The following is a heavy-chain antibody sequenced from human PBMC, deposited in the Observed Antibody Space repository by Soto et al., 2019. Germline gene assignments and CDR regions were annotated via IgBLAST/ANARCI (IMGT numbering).Heavy chain of an antibody. CDR2: ISGSGGST. CDR3: TKASSGSPVRY. J-gene: IGHJ4*02. V-gene: IGHV3-23*01. D-gene: IGHD1-26*01. Sequence: VGSLRLSCAASGFTFSSYAMSWVRQAPGKGLEWVSAISGSGGSTYYADSVKGRFTISRDNSKNTLYLQMNSLRAEDTAVYYCTKASSGSPVRYWGQGTLVTVSS. CDR1: GFTFSSYA.